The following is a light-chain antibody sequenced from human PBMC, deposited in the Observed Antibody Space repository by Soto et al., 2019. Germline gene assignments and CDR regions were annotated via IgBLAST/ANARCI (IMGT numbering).Light chain of an antibody. J-gene: IGKJ1*01. CDR3: QQYDGH. CDR1: RTINTW. CDR2: DAS. Sequence: DIQMTQSPSTLSASVGDRITITCRARRTINTWLAWYQQKPGKAPKLLIYDASTLESGVPSRFSGSGSGTEFTLTISSLQPDEFATYYCQQYDGHFGQGTNVEF. V-gene: IGKV1-5*01.